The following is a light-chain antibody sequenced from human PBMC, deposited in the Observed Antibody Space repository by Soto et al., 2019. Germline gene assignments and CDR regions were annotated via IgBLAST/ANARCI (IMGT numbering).Light chain of an antibody. J-gene: IGLJ2*01. CDR1: SSDVGGYSS. V-gene: IGLV2-14*03. CDR3: SSYTSSTPVV. CDR2: DVT. Sequence: QSALTQPASVSGSPGQSITISCTGTSSDVGGYSSVSWYQQHPGKAPKLMVYDVTDRPSGVSNRFSGSKSGNTASLTISGLQAEDEADYYCSSYTSSTPVVFGGGTKLTVL.